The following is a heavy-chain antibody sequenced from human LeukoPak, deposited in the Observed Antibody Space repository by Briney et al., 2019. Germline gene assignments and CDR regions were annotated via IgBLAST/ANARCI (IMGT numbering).Heavy chain of an antibody. Sequence: PGGSLRLSCAASGFSFGSYAMSWVRQAAGKGLEWVSEICGSVSGSGDCTHYADSVKGRFTISRDNSKKTLYLQMNSLRAEDTAVYYCARASDYDFWSGYSLGFDYWGQGTLVTVSS. CDR2: ICGSVSGSGDCT. D-gene: IGHD3-3*01. CDR3: ARASDYDFWSGYSLGFDY. J-gene: IGHJ4*02. CDR1: GFSFGSYA. V-gene: IGHV3-23*01.